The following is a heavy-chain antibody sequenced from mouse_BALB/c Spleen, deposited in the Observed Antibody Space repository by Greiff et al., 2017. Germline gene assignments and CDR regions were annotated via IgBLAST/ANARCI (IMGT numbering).Heavy chain of an antibody. J-gene: IGHJ1*01. V-gene: IGHV5-17*02. CDR3: ARSGGSSYWYFDV. D-gene: IGHD1-1*01. CDR1: GFTFSSFG. Sequence: DVKLVESGGGLVQPGGSRKLSCAASGFTFSSFGMHWVRQAPEKGLEWVAYISSGSSTIYYADTVKGRFTISRDNPKNTLFLQMTSLRSEDTAMYYCARSGGSSYWYFDVWGAGTTVTVSS. CDR2: ISSGSSTI.